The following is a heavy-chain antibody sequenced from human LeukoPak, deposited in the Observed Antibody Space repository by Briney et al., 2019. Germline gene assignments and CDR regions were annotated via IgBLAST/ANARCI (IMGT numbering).Heavy chain of an antibody. D-gene: IGHD6-19*01. CDR3: AKVSRGTGIAVVRGFDY. J-gene: IGHJ4*02. CDR2: INPNSGGT. Sequence: ASVKVSCKASGYTFTGYYMHWVRQAPGQGLEWMGWINPNSGGTNYAQKFQGWVTMTRDTSISTAYMELSRLRSDDTAVYYCAKVSRGTGIAVVRGFDYWGQGTLVTVSS. V-gene: IGHV1-2*04. CDR1: GYTFTGYY.